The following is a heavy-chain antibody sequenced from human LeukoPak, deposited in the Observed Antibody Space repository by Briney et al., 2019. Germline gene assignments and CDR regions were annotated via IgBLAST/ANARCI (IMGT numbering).Heavy chain of an antibody. V-gene: IGHV4-59*01. CDR3: VRTGAVAGSLDY. CDR2: IYYSGST. D-gene: IGHD6-19*01. J-gene: IGHJ4*02. Sequence: PSETLSLTCTVSGGSISSYYWSWIRQPPGKGLEWIGYIYYSGSTNYNPSLKSRVTISVDTSKNQFSLKLSSVTAADTAVYYCVRTGAVAGSLDYWGQGTLVTVSS. CDR1: GGSISSYY.